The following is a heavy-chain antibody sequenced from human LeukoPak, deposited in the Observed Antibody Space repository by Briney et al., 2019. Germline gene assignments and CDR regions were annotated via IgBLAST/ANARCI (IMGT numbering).Heavy chain of an antibody. D-gene: IGHD5-24*01. CDR1: GYSFTTYS. CDR3: TGQRNGWPLDF. V-gene: IGHV5-10-1*01. J-gene: IGHJ4*02. CDR2: IDPSDSYT. Sequence: GESLNISCKGSGYSFTTYSITWVRQMPGKGLEWMGRIDPSDSYTNYSPSFQGHFTISADKSISTAYLQWSSLKAPDTAMYYCTGQRNGWPLDFWGQGTLVTVSS.